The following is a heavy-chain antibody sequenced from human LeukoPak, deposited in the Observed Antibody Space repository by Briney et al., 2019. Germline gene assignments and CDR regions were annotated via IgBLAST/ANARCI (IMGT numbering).Heavy chain of an antibody. CDR1: GFTFDDYA. V-gene: IGHV3-9*01. Sequence: GRSLRLSCAASGFTFDDYAMHWVRQAPGKGLEWVSGISWNSGSIGYADSVKGRFTISRDNAKNPLYLQMHSLRAEDTALYYCAKDESGSYEGHFDYWGQGTLVTVSS. CDR3: AKDESGSYEGHFDY. D-gene: IGHD1-26*01. CDR2: ISWNSGSI. J-gene: IGHJ4*02.